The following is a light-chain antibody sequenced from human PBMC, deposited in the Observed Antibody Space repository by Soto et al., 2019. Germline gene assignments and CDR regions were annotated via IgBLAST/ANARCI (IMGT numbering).Light chain of an antibody. CDR3: QQYNDNWT. CDR1: QSVSRW. CDR2: KAS. Sequence: DLQMTQSPSTLSASVGDRVTITCRASQSVSRWLAWYQQKPGKAPKLLIYKASTLESGVPSRFSGNGSGTEFTLAISSLQPDDSATYYCQQYNDNWTFGQGTKVEIK. J-gene: IGKJ1*01. V-gene: IGKV1-5*03.